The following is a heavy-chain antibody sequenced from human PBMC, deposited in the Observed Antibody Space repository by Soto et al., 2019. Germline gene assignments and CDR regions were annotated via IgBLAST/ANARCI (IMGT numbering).Heavy chain of an antibody. CDR2: IYYSGST. D-gene: IGHD3-3*01. V-gene: IGHV4-59*01. CDR1: GGSIGSYY. CDR3: ARDGGFYYGMDV. J-gene: IGHJ6*02. Sequence: SETLSLTCTVSGGSIGSYYWNWIRQPPGKGLEWIGYIYYSGSTNYNPSLRSRVTISVDTSKNQFSLKLSSVTAADTAVYYCARDGGFYYGMDVWGQGTTVTVSS.